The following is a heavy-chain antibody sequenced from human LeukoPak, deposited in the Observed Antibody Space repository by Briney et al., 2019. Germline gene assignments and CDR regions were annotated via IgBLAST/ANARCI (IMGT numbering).Heavy chain of an antibody. CDR2: IWYDGSNK. CDR1: GFTFSSYG. Sequence: GGSLRLSCAASGFTFSSYGMHWVRQAPGKGLEWVAVIWYDGSNKYYADSVKGRFTISRDTSKNTLFLQMNSLRADDTAIYYCAKAAVYSRNWTPFDDWGQGTLVTVSS. V-gene: IGHV3-33*06. D-gene: IGHD6-13*01. CDR3: AKAAVYSRNWTPFDD. J-gene: IGHJ4*02.